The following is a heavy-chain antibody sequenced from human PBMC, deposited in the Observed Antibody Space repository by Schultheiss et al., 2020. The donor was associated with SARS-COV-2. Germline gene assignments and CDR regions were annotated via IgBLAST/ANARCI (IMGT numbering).Heavy chain of an antibody. J-gene: IGHJ6*02. CDR1: GFTFSSYE. CDR2: ISGDGGST. Sequence: GGSLRLSCAASGFTFSSYEMNWVRQAPGKGLEWVSLISGDGGSTYYADSVKGRFTISRENAKNSSYLQMNRLRAGDTAVYYCARRGGFLVVRGLRHFGMDVWGQGTTVTVSS. CDR3: ARRGGFLVVRGLRHFGMDV. V-gene: IGHV3-48*03. D-gene: IGHD3-10*01.